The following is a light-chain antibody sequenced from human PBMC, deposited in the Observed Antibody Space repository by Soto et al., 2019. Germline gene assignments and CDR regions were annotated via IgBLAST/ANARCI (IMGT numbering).Light chain of an antibody. CDR2: GAS. J-gene: IGKJ5*01. CDR1: QIVRSN. Sequence: EVVMTQSAATLSVSAGGRVTLSCMASQIVRSNLAWYQQKPGQSPRLLIYGASTRATGIPARFSGSGSGTEFTLTISSLQSEDFAVYYCQQYNNWPPITFGQGTRLEIK. V-gene: IGKV3-15*01. CDR3: QQYNNWPPIT.